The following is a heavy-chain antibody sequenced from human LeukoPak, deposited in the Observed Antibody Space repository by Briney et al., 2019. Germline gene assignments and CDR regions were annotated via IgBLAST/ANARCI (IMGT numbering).Heavy chain of an antibody. J-gene: IGHJ4*02. Sequence: ASVNVSCKASRYTLTSFDINWVRQATGHGREGMGWMHPNSGNAGYAQKFQGRVTITRNTSISTEYMALSSLRSEDTAVYHCARVRYCSGGSCPYYFDFWGQGTLVTVSS. CDR1: RYTLTSFD. D-gene: IGHD2-15*01. V-gene: IGHV1-8*03. CDR3: ARVRYCSGGSCPYYFDF. CDR2: MHPNSGNA.